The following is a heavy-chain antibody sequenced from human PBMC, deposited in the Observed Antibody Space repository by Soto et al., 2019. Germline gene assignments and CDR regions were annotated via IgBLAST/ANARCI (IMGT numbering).Heavy chain of an antibody. CDR1: AFTFSSLS. CDR2: ISGSGDDT. J-gene: IGHJ4*02. V-gene: IGHV3-23*01. D-gene: IGHD1-1*01. CDR3: ANPIPKTGTTFGF. Sequence: GGPLRLSCLASAFTFSSLSLGWVRQSPGEGLEWVSAISGSGDDTFYADSMKGRFTISRDNSKDTLYLQINSLRAEDTAVYYCANPIPKTGTTFGFWGQGTLVTVSS.